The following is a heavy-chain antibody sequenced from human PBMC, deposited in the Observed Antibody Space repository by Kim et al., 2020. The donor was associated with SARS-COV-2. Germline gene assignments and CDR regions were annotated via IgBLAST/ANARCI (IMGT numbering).Heavy chain of an antibody. J-gene: IGHJ6*02. Sequence: GGSLRLSCAASGFTFSSYGMHWVRQAPGKGLEWVAVISYDGSNKYYADSVKGRFTISRDSSKNTLYLQMNSLRAEDTAVYYCARDHGDYYYYYGMDVWGQGTTVTVSS. CDR2: ISYDGSNK. D-gene: IGHD2-21*02. CDR3: ARDHGDYYYYYGMDV. V-gene: IGHV3-33*05. CDR1: GFTFSSYG.